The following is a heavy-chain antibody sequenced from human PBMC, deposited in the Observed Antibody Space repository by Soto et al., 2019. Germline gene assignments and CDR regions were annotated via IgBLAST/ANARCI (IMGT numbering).Heavy chain of an antibody. Sequence: QLPLVESGGGVVQPGKSLRVSCAASQFTFSSFTMHWVRQAPGKGLEWVAVISNDGRNKFYADSAKGRFTISRDNSKNTLFLQMNSLTAEDTAVYYCARGGYYTFWNGSIGTYWGQGTLVTVSS. CDR2: ISNDGRNK. D-gene: IGHD3-3*01. CDR1: QFTFSSFT. CDR3: ARGGYYTFWNGSIGTY. V-gene: IGHV3-30-3*01. J-gene: IGHJ4*02.